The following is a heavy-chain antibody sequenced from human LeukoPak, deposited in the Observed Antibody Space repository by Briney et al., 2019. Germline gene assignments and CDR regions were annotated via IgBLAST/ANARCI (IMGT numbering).Heavy chain of an antibody. CDR2: IYYGGNT. D-gene: IGHD6-6*01. J-gene: IGHJ5*02. V-gene: IGHV4-34*01. Sequence: PSETPSHTPVLPLDSLFGYYRNWGPQSPEKGLEWIGEIYYGGNTNYNPSLKSRVTLSIDPSKNQFSLELRSLTAADTGVYYCARGPLGIADRPAWGQGTLVTVSS. CDR1: DSLFGYY. CDR3: ARGPLGIADRPA.